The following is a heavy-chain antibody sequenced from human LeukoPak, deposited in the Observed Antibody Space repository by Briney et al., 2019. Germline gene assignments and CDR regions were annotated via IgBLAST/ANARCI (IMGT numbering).Heavy chain of an antibody. CDR2: IYYSGST. J-gene: IGHJ3*02. V-gene: IGHV4-39*01. D-gene: IGHD5-12*01. CDR1: GGSISSSSYY. Sequence: KPSETLSLTCTVSGGSISSSSYYWGWIRQPPGKGLEWIGSIYYSGSTYYNPSLKSRVTISVDTSKNQFSLKLSSVTAADTAVYYCARHVDDYDAFDIWGQGTMVTVSS. CDR3: ARHVDDYDAFDI.